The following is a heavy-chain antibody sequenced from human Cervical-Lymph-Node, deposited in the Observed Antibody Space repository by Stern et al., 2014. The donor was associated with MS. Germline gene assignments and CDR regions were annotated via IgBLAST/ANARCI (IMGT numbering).Heavy chain of an antibody. V-gene: IGHV3-21*01. CDR2: ISSSSSYI. Sequence: EVQLVESGGGLVKPGGSLRLSCAASGFTFSSYSMNWVRQAPGKGLEWVSSISSSSSYIYYADSVKGRFTISRDNAKNSLYLQMNSLRAEDTAVYYCAREKITMVRGVTYGMDVWGQGTTVTVSS. CDR1: GFTFSSYS. D-gene: IGHD3-10*01. J-gene: IGHJ6*02. CDR3: AREKITMVRGVTYGMDV.